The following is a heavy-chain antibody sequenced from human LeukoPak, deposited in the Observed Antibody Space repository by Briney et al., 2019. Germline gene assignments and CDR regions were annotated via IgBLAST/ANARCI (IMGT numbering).Heavy chain of an antibody. CDR2: ISWDGRNM. D-gene: IGHD1-26*01. Sequence: GGSLRLSCAASGFSLDDYAMHWVRQAPGQGLVWVSSISWDGRNMAYAASVKGRFTISRDNAQNSLYLQMYSLKIDDTAFYYCIKDMGFDLLKDAFDLWGQGMLVTVSS. CDR3: IKDMGFDLLKDAFDL. CDR1: GFSLDDYA. J-gene: IGHJ3*01. V-gene: IGHV3-9*01.